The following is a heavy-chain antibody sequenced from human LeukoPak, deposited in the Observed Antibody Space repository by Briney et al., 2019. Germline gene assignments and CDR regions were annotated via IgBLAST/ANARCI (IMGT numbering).Heavy chain of an antibody. CDR3: ARSPHMGASPEYYFDY. D-gene: IGHD1-26*01. J-gene: IGHJ4*02. CDR2: IYTSGST. V-gene: IGHV4-4*07. Sequence: SETLTLTYTVHGGSISSYYWSWIRQPAGKGLEWIRRIYTSGSTNYNPSLKSRVTMSVDTSKNQFSLKLSSVTAADTAVYYCARSPHMGASPEYYFDYWGQGTLVTVSS. CDR1: GGSISSYY.